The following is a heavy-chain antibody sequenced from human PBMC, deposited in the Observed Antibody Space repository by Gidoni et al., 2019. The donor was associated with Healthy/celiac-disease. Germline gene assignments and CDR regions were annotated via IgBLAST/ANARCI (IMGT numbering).Heavy chain of an antibody. V-gene: IGHV2-70*04. CDR1: GFSLSTSGMR. J-gene: IGHJ4*02. CDR2: IDWDDDK. Sequence: QVTLKESGPALVKPTQTLTLPCPFSGFSLSTSGMRVSWIRQPPGKALEWLARIDWDDDKFYSTSLKTRLTIAKDTSKNQVVLTMTNMDPVDTATYYCARDSSGWSYFDYWGQGTLVTVSS. CDR3: ARDSSGWSYFDY. D-gene: IGHD6-19*01.